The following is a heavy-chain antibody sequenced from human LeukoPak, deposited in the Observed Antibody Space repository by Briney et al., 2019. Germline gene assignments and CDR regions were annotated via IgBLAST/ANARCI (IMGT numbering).Heavy chain of an antibody. V-gene: IGHV4-59*08. J-gene: IGHJ4*02. Sequence: SETLSLTCTVSGGSISGYYWSWIRQPPGKGLEWIAYIYYSGSTNYNPSLKSRVTISVDTSKNQFSLKLSSVTAADTAVYYCARHVGGYDLFDYWGQGTLVTVSS. D-gene: IGHD5-12*01. CDR2: IYYSGST. CDR1: GGSISGYY. CDR3: ARHVGGYDLFDY.